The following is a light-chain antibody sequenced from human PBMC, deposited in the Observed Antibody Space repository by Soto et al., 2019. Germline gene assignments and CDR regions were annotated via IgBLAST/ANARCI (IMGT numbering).Light chain of an antibody. Sequence: DIQMTQSPSTLSASVGDRVTITCRASQSISIWLAWYQQKPGKAPELLIYKASNLESGVPSRFSGSGSGTEFTLTISSLQPDDFATYYCQQCNSYPFTFGPGTKVDIK. CDR2: KAS. CDR3: QQCNSYPFT. CDR1: QSISIW. J-gene: IGKJ3*01. V-gene: IGKV1-5*03.